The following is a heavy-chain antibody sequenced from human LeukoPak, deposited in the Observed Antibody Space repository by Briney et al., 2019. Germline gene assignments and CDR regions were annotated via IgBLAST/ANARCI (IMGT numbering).Heavy chain of an antibody. J-gene: IGHJ4*02. V-gene: IGHV4-34*01. D-gene: IGHD3-10*01. CDR2: INDSGST. Sequence: SEALSLTCAVYGGSFSGYYWSWIRQPPGEGVEWIGEINDSGSTNYNPSLKSRVTISVDTSKNQFSLKLSSVTAADTAVYFCAGGSPMIRGAADYWGQGPLVTVSS. CDR3: AGGSPMIRGAADY. CDR1: GGSFSGYY.